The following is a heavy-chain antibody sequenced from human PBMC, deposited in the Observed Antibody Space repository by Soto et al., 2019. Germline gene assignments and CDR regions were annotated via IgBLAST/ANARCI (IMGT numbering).Heavy chain of an antibody. D-gene: IGHD1-1*01. CDR3: VRDGTNTVRDWFDT. J-gene: IGHJ5*02. V-gene: IGHV4-4*07. Sequence: QVQLQESGPGLVKPSETLSLTCTVSGASISGYYWSWIRKSAGKGLEWIGRIYATGTTDYNPSLKSRVMMSVVTSKKQFSLKLRSVTAADTAVYYCVRDGTNTVRDWFDTWGQGISVTVSS. CDR2: IYATGTT. CDR1: GASISGYY.